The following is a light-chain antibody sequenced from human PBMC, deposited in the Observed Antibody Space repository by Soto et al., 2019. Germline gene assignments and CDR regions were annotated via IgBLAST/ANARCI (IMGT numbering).Light chain of an antibody. CDR1: SGDIGSYNF. V-gene: IGLV2-14*03. CDR2: DVT. Sequence: QSALTQPASVSGSPGQSITISCTGTSGDIGSYNFVSWYQQHPGKAPQLIISDVTSRPSGVSSRFSGSKSDNTASLTISGLQSEDEADYYCKSYTNSDTYVFGTGTKLTVL. J-gene: IGLJ1*01. CDR3: KSYTNSDTYV.